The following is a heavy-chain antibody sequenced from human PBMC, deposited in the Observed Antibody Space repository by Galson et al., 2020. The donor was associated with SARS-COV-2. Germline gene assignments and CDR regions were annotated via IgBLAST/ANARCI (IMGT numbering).Heavy chain of an antibody. Sequence: GGSLRLSCAASGFTFSNVWMSWVRQAPGKGLEWVGLIRTKVDGGTADYAAPVNGRFAISRDDSKNMLYLQMNSLKAEDTAVYYCASHWDIRWGQGALVTVSS. CDR3: ASHWDIR. CDR1: GFTFSNVW. V-gene: IGHV3-15*01. CDR2: IRTKVDGGTA. D-gene: IGHD7-27*01. J-gene: IGHJ4*02.